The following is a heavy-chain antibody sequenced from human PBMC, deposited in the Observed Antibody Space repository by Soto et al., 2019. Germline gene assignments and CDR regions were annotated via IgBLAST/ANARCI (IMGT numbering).Heavy chain of an antibody. CDR2: IYYSGST. D-gene: IGHD3-10*01. CDR3: ARDKVAGSDCYDSGSYYTAFDI. Sequence: SETLSLTCTVSGGSISSGGYYWSWIRQHPGKGLEWIGYIYYSGSTYYNPSLKSRVTISVDTSKNQFSLKLSSVTGADTAVYYCARDKVAGSDCYDSGSYYTAFDIWGQGTMVTVSS. V-gene: IGHV4-31*03. J-gene: IGHJ3*02. CDR1: GGSISSGGYY.